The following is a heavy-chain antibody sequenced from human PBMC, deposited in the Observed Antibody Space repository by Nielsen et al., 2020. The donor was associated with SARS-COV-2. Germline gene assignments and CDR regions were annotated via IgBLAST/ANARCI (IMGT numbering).Heavy chain of an antibody. Sequence: ASVKVSCKASGYSFTSYAMHWVWQAPGQRLEWMGWINVGNGNTKYSQKFQGRVTITRDTSASTAYMELSSLRSEDTAVYYCARESYSGYAPWGQGTLVTVSS. V-gene: IGHV1-3*01. J-gene: IGHJ5*02. CDR1: GYSFTSYA. D-gene: IGHD5-12*01. CDR2: INVGNGNT. CDR3: ARESYSGYAP.